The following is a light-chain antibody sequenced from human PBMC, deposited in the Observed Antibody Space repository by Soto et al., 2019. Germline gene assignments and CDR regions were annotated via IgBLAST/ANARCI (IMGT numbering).Light chain of an antibody. CDR2: GAS. CDR3: QQYDISRT. Sequence: EIVLTQSPGTLSLSPGERATLSCRASHSVSSIYLVWYQQKPGQAPRLLIYGASNRATGIPDRFSGSGSGTDFTLTISRLEPEDSAVYYCQQYDISRTFGQGTKVAIK. CDR1: HSVSSIY. V-gene: IGKV3-20*01. J-gene: IGKJ1*01.